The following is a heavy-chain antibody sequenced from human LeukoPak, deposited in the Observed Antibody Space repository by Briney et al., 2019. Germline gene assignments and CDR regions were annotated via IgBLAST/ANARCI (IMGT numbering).Heavy chain of an antibody. CDR1: GASFSGYY. Sequence: PTETLSLTFAVYGASFSGYYWSWSPQPPGKGVESVGESNHSGRTHYNPSLKSRDTISVDTYKNQSSLKLSSVTAADTAVYYCARQDIQYMDVWGKGTTVTISS. CDR3: ARQDIQYMDV. J-gene: IGHJ6*03. D-gene: IGHD2-15*01. CDR2: SNHSGRT. V-gene: IGHV4-34*01.